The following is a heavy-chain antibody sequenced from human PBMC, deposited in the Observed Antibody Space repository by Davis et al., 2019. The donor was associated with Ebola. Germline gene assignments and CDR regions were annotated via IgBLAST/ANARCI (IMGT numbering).Heavy chain of an antibody. CDR1: GYTFTYRY. CDR3: ARHGCSGGSCYLHYYYYGMDV. D-gene: IGHD2-15*01. J-gene: IGHJ6*02. Sequence: SVKVSCKASGYTFTYRYLHWVRQAPGQALEWMGWITPFNGNTNYAQKFQDRVTITRDRSMSTAYMELSSLRSEDTAMYYCARHGCSGGSCYLHYYYYGMDVWGQGTTVTVSS. CDR2: ITPFNGNT. V-gene: IGHV1-45*02.